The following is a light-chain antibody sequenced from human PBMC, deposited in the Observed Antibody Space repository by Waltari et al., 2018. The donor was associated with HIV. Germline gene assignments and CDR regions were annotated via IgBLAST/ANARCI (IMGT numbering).Light chain of an antibody. CDR1: EDITEF. V-gene: IGKV1-9*01. Sequence: GDRVTITCRASEDITEFLAWYQQKPGVAPKLLIYAASTLEDEVPSRFSGSGSGTDFTLTISSLQPEDFATYFCQQLNTYPPDTFGPGTKLEI. CDR3: QQLNTYPPDT. CDR2: AAS. J-gene: IGKJ2*01.